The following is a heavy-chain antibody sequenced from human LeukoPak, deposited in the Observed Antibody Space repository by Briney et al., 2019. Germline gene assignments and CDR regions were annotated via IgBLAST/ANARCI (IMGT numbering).Heavy chain of an antibody. Sequence: GESLKISCQTSGFSFTTYWIGWVRQMPGKGLEWMGIIYPGDSVTRYSPSFEGQVTISADKPIRTAYLQWNNLKTSDTAVYYCARHFGSPSPGVQHWGQGTPVIVSS. J-gene: IGHJ1*01. V-gene: IGHV5-51*01. CDR2: IYPGDSVT. CDR1: GFSFTTYW. D-gene: IGHD3-3*01. CDR3: ARHFGSPSPGVQH.